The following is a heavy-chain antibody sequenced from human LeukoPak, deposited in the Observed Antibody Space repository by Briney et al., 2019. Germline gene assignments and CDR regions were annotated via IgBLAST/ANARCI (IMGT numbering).Heavy chain of an antibody. CDR1: GYTFTSYG. CDR2: INAYNGNT. D-gene: IGHD1-1*01. J-gene: IGHJ6*02. V-gene: IGHV1-18*01. Sequence: ASVKVSCKASGYTFTSYGITWVRQAPGQGLEWMGWINAYNGNTNYAQKLQGRVTMTTDTSTSTAYMELRSLRSDDTAVYYCARNCRAHEFYYYYGLDVWGQGTTVTVSS. CDR3: ARNCRAHEFYYYYGLDV.